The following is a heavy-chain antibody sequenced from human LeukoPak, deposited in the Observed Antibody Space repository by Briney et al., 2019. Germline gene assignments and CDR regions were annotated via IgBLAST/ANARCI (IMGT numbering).Heavy chain of an antibody. CDR1: GITFSSQK. Sequence: GGSLRLSCAASGITFSSQKMSWVRQAPGKGLEWVSSISGGSSYADSVKGRFTISRDNAKNSLDLQMNSLRAEDTAVYYCARSGLTSWFFDLWSRGTLVTVSS. J-gene: IGHJ2*01. CDR3: ARSGLTSWFFDL. V-gene: IGHV3-21*01. CDR2: ISGGSSY. D-gene: IGHD1-14*01.